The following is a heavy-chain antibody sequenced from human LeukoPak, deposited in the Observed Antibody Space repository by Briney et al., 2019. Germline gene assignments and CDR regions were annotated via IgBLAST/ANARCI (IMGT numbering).Heavy chain of an antibody. CDR2: IKGDGSST. CDR1: GLTFSSYW. D-gene: IGHD5-12*01. Sequence: GGSLRLSCAGSGLTFSSYWMHWVRQAPGKGLVWVSRIKGDGSSTSHADSVKGRFTISRDNTKNTLYLQMNSLRAEDTAVYYCAGWGDSGYDHSWGQGTLVTVSS. J-gene: IGHJ4*02. CDR3: AGWGDSGYDHS. V-gene: IGHV3-74*01.